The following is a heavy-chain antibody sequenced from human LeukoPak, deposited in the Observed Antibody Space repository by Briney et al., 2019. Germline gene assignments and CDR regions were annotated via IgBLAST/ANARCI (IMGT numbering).Heavy chain of an antibody. CDR3: AKDSSVYYHDSRNFDY. CDR1: GFTFSSYG. D-gene: IGHD3-22*01. J-gene: IGHJ4*02. V-gene: IGHV3-30*02. CDR2: IRFDGSNK. Sequence: PGGSLRLPCAASGFTFSSYGIHWVRQAPGKGLEWVAFIRFDGSNKYYADSVKGRFTISRDNSKNTLYLQMNSLRAEDTAVYYCAKDSSVYYHDSRNFDYWGQGTLVTVSS.